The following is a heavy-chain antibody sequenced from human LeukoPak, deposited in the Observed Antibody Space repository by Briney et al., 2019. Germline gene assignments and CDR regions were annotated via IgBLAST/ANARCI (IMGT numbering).Heavy chain of an antibody. Sequence: ASVKVSCKASGYTFIGYYIHWGRQAPGQGLEWMGWINPNSGGTNFAQKFQGRVTMTRDTSISTAYMELSRLKSDDTAVYYCAREWGYCSSTSCPLFGYWGQGTLVTVSS. CDR3: AREWGYCSSTSCPLFGY. D-gene: IGHD2-2*01. CDR2: INPNSGGT. CDR1: GYTFIGYY. V-gene: IGHV1-2*02. J-gene: IGHJ4*02.